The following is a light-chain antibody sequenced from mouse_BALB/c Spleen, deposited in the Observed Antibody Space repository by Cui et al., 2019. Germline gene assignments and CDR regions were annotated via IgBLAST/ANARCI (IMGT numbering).Light chain of an antibody. V-gene: IGKV4-55*01. CDR2: EPS. CDR3: QQWSSYPRT. CDR1: SSVSY. J-gene: IGKJ1*01. Sequence: QIILTQSPAIMPASPGEKVTMTCSASSSVSYMYWYQQRPGSSPRLLIYEPSTLASGVPVRFSGSGSGTSYSLTISRMEAEDAATYYCQQWSSYPRTFGGGTKLEIK.